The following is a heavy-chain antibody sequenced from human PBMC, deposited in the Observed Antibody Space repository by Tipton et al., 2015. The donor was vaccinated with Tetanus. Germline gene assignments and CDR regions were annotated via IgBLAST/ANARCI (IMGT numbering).Heavy chain of an antibody. V-gene: IGHV4-31*03. CDR1: GGTTATGGYS. CDR3: ARHHPPRGFPYGGLHP. CDR2: IYDNGNT. D-gene: IGHD3-16*01. J-gene: IGHJ5*02. Sequence: TLSLTCTVSGGTTATGGYSWNWIRQHPGKGLEWIGYIYDNGNTLYNPSLESRVSISIDASKTQFSLKLASVTAADTAIYYCARHHPPRGFPYGGLHPWGQGTLVTVSS.